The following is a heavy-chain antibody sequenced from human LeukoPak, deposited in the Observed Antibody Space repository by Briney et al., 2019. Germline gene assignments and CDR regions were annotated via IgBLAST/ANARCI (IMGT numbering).Heavy chain of an antibody. J-gene: IGHJ4*02. CDR3: AREPRGLWTTNFDY. Sequence: PSETLSLTCTVSGYSISSGYYWGWIRQPPGKGLEWIGSIYHSGSTYYNPSLKSRVTISVDTSKNQFSLKLSSVTAADTAVYYCAREPRGLWTTNFDYWGQGTLVTVSS. D-gene: IGHD5-18*01. CDR2: IYHSGST. CDR1: GYSISSGYY. V-gene: IGHV4-38-2*02.